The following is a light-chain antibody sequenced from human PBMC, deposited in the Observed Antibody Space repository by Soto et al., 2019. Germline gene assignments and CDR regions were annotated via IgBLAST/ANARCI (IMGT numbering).Light chain of an antibody. J-gene: IGLJ1*01. CDR3: QSYDRSLSGYV. CDR1: SSNIGAGYD. CDR2: GNS. Sequence: QSVLTQPPSESGAPGQRVTISCTGSSSNIGAGYDVHWYQQLPGTAPKLLIYGNSNRPSGVPDRFSGSKSGTSASLATTGLQAEDEADYYCQSYDRSLSGYVFGSGTKVTVL. V-gene: IGLV1-40*01.